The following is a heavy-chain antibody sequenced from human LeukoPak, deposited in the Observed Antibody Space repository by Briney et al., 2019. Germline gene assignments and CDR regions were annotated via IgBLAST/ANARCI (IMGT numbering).Heavy chain of an antibody. J-gene: IGHJ3*02. CDR1: GFTFDDYA. CDR3: AKGGIVVVGDAFDI. D-gene: IGHD2-2*01. CDR2: ISWNSGSI. V-gene: IGHV3-9*03. Sequence: GGSLRLSCAASGFTFDDYAMHWVRQAPGKGLEWVSGISWNSGSIGYADSVKGRFTISRDNAKNSLYLQMNSLRAEDMALYYCAKGGIVVVGDAFDIWGQGTMVTVSS.